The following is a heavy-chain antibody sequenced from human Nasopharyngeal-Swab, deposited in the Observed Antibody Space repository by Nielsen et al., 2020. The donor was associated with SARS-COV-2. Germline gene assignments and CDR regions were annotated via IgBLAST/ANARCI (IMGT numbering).Heavy chain of an antibody. Sequence: SETLSLTCTVSGGSISSSSYYWVWIRQPPGKGLEWIGSIYYSGSTYYNPSLKSRVTISVDTSKIQFSLKLTSVTAADTAVYYCARSSNVLLWFGETDYYFDYWGQGTLVTVSS. CDR2: IYYSGST. V-gene: IGHV4-39*01. D-gene: IGHD3-10*01. CDR1: GGSISSSSYY. J-gene: IGHJ4*02. CDR3: ARSSNVLLWFGETDYYFDY.